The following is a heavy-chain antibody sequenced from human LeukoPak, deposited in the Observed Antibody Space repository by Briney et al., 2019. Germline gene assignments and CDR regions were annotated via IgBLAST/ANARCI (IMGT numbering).Heavy chain of an antibody. CDR3: ARHFGVVTKGVYYYYYGMDV. CDR1: GFTVSSNY. CDR2: IYSGGST. V-gene: IGHV3-66*04. D-gene: IGHD3-3*01. Sequence: GGSLRLSCAASGFTVSSNYMSWVRQAPGKGLEWVSVIYSGGSTYYADSVKGRFTISRDNSKNTLYLQMNSLRAEDTAVYYCARHFGVVTKGVYYYYYGMDVWGQGTTVTVS. J-gene: IGHJ6*02.